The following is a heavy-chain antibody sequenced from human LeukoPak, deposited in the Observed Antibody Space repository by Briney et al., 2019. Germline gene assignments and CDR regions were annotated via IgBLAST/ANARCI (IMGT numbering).Heavy chain of an antibody. Sequence: GGSLRLSCAASGFTFSTYTMHWVRQAPGKGLDWVTVISYDGSDKYYADSVKGRFTISRDNSKNTLYLQINSVRAEDTAVYYCARGGSYSPFDYWGQGTLVTVSS. D-gene: IGHD1-26*01. CDR3: ARGGSYSPFDY. V-gene: IGHV3-30*04. CDR2: ISYDGSDK. J-gene: IGHJ4*02. CDR1: GFTFSTYT.